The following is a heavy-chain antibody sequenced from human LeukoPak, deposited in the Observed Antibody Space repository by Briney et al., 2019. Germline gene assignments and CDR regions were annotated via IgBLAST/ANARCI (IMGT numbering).Heavy chain of an antibody. CDR3: AKYRPLAGLEY. CDR1: GFTFSSCW. Sequence: PRGSLRLSRAASGFTFSSCWMSSVRQAPGNGVEWLANIKEDGGEKYYVDSVKGRFTISRDNAKNSLYLQMNSLRDKDTAVYYCAKYRPLAGLEYWGQGTLVTVSS. CDR2: IKEDGGEK. J-gene: IGHJ4*02. D-gene: IGHD6-19*01. V-gene: IGHV3-7*01.